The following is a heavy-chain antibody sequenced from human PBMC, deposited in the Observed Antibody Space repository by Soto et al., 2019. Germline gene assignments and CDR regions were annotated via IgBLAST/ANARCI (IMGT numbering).Heavy chain of an antibody. J-gene: IGHJ3*02. CDR1: GGSISSYY. CDR2: IYYSGST. D-gene: IGHD5-18*01. V-gene: IGHV4-59*01. CDR3: ARVADTAMVDAFDI. Sequence: SETLSLTCPVSGGSISSYYWSWLRPPPGKGLEWIGYIYYSGSTNYNPSLKSRVTISVDTSKNQFSLKLSSVTAADTAVYYCARVADTAMVDAFDIWGQGTMVTVSS.